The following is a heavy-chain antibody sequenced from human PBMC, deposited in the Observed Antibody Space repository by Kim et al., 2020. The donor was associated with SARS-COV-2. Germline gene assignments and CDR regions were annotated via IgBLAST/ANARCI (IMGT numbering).Heavy chain of an antibody. CDR3: ARDRRPPAIQLWLARFDP. CDR2: INPNSGGT. Sequence: ASVKVSCKASGYTFTGYYMHWVRQAPGQGLEWMGWINPNSGGTNYAQKFQGRVTMTRDTSISTAYMELSRLRSDDTAVYYCARDRRPPAIQLWLARFDPWGQGTLVTVSS. J-gene: IGHJ5*02. V-gene: IGHV1-2*02. CDR1: GYTFTGYY. D-gene: IGHD5-18*01.